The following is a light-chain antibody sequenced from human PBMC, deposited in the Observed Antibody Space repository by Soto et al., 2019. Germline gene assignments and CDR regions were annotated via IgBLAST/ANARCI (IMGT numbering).Light chain of an antibody. CDR2: DDT. CDR1: NSDVGIYNI. CDR3: CSYVGTGTVL. V-gene: IGLV2-23*01. J-gene: IGLJ2*01. Sequence: QSALTQPASVFGSPGQSITISCTGTNSDVGIYNIVSWYQHHPGKAPKVMIYDDTKRPSGVSNRFSGSKSGNTASLTISGLQAEDEADYHCCSYVGTGTVLFGGGTQLTVL.